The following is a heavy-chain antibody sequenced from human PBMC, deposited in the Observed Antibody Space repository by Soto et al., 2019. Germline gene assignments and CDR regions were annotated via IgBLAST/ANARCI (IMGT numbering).Heavy chain of an antibody. CDR1: GFSFASYA. CDR3: APGWDMATFWTD. CDR2: ISGHDTT. D-gene: IGHD3-3*01. Sequence: EVQLLESGGDLVQPGWSLRLSCVASGFSFASYAMSWVRQAPGKGLDWVSTISGHDTTQYADSVKGRFTISRDKSKNTLFLQMNSLRVEDTAIYFCAPGWDMATFWTDWGQGTLVTVFS. V-gene: IGHV3-23*01. J-gene: IGHJ4*02.